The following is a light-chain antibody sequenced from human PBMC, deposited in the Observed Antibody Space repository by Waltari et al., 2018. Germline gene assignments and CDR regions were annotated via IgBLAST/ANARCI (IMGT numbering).Light chain of an antibody. J-gene: IGLJ1*01. Sequence: QSVLTQPPSASGTPGQTVPISCSGSRSHVGSNTVNWFQQVPGTAPKLLIYSNNQRPSGVPDRFSGSKSGPSASLAISGLQSEDEADYYCAAWDDSLNAYVFGTGTQVPVL. CDR3: AAWDDSLNAYV. CDR2: SNN. V-gene: IGLV1-44*01. CDR1: RSHVGSNT.